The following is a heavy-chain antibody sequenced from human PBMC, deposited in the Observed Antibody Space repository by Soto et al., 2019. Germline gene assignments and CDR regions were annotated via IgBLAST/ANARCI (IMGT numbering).Heavy chain of an antibody. J-gene: IGHJ3*02. D-gene: IGHD6-19*01. V-gene: IGHV3-23*01. CDR2: ISGSGGST. Sequence: GGSLRLSCAASGFTFSSYAMSWVRQAPGKGLEWVSAISGSGGSTYYADSVKGRFTISRNNSKNTLYLQMNSLRAEDTAVSYCAKGGSGWYDAFDIWGQGTMVTVSS. CDR3: AKGGSGWYDAFDI. CDR1: GFTFSSYA.